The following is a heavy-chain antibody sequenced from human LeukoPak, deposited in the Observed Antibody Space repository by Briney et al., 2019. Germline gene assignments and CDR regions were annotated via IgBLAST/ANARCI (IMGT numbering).Heavy chain of an antibody. D-gene: IGHD6-19*01. CDR3: VKGGWLDD. Sequence: PGGSLRLSCAASGFDFNFFDMSWARQAPGKGPEWVSVINGRGEGTTHYADPVNGRFTISRDNSKNTLYLQMNNLRAGDTALYYCVKGGWLDDWGQGTQVTVSS. J-gene: IGHJ4*02. CDR1: GFDFNFFD. CDR2: INGRGEGTT. V-gene: IGHV3-23*01.